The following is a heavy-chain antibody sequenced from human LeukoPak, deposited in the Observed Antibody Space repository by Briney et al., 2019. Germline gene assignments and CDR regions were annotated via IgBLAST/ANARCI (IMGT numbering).Heavy chain of an antibody. CDR1: GFTFSSYW. V-gene: IGHV3-74*01. J-gene: IGHJ5*02. D-gene: IGHD3-10*01. Sequence: GGSLRLSCAVSGFTFSSYWMHWVRQAPGKGLVWVSRINSDGSSTSYADSVKGRFTISRDNAKNTLYLQMNSLRAEDTAVYYCARGGEVLLWFGELSWFDPWGQGTLVTVSS. CDR3: ARGGEVLLWFGELSWFDP. CDR2: INSDGSST.